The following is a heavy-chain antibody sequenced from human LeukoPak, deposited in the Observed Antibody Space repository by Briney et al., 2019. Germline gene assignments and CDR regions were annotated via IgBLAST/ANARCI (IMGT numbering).Heavy chain of an antibody. Sequence: SETXSLTCSVSGDSISGYYWSWLRQAAGEGLEWIGRLYTSGETNYNPSLKSRIAMSFDTSRNQFSLRLTSVTAADTAVYFCARGGIAVPGYYYFYYMDVWGKGTTVTVSS. D-gene: IGHD6-19*01. CDR3: ARGGIAVPGYYYFYYMDV. J-gene: IGHJ6*03. CDR2: LYTSGET. CDR1: GDSISGYY. V-gene: IGHV4-4*07.